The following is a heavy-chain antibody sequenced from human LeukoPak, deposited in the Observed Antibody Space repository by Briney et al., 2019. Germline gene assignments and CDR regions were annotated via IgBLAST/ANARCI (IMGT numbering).Heavy chain of an antibody. D-gene: IGHD1-26*01. V-gene: IGHV1-2*04. CDR2: INPNSGGT. Sequence: ASVKVSCTASGYTFTGYYMHWVRQAPGQGLEWMGWINPNSGGTNYAQKFQGWVTMTRDTSISTAYMELSRLRSDDTAVYYCAREAYSGSYEYYYGMDVWGQGTTVTVSS. CDR1: GYTFTGYY. CDR3: AREAYSGSYEYYYGMDV. J-gene: IGHJ6*02.